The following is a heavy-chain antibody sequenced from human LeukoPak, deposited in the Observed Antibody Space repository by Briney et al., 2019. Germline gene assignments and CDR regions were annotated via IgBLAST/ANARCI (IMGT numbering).Heavy chain of an antibody. CDR3: ARVAGGRVAARPFDY. V-gene: IGHV3-20*01. CDR2: INWNGGST. D-gene: IGHD6-6*01. J-gene: IGHJ4*02. CDR1: GFTFDDYG. Sequence: GGSLRLSCAASGFTFDDYGMSWVRQAPGKGVEWVSGINWNGGSTGYADSAKGRFPVSRDNANNSLYLQMNSLRAEDTALYHCARVAGGRVAARPFDYWGQGTLVTVSS.